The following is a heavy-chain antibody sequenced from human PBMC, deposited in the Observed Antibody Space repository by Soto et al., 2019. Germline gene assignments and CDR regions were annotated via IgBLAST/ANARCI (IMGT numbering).Heavy chain of an antibody. J-gene: IGHJ4*02. CDR1: GFTFSSYG. CDR3: AKDVAVAGTGY. V-gene: IGHV3-30*18. CDR2: ISYDGSNK. D-gene: IGHD6-19*01. Sequence: QVQLVESGGGVVQPGRSLRLSCAASGFTFSSYGMHWVRQAPGKGLEWVAVISYDGSNKYYADSVKGRFTISRDNSKNTLYLQMNSLRAEDTAVYYCAKDVAVAGTGYWGQGTLVTVSS.